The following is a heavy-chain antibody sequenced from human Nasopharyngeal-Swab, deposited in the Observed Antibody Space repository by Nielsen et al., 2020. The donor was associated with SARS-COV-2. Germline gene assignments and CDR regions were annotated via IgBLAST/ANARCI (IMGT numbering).Heavy chain of an antibody. D-gene: IGHD1-26*01. CDR3: ARAREKVGATNY. Sequence: GESLKISCAASGFTFSDYWMHWVRQVPGKGLVWISGINSDGSKRVFADSVKGRFTISRDNAKNSLYLQMNSLRAEDTAVYYCARAREKVGATNYWGQGTLVTVSS. CDR2: INSDGSKR. V-gene: IGHV3-74*01. J-gene: IGHJ4*02. CDR1: GFTFSDYW.